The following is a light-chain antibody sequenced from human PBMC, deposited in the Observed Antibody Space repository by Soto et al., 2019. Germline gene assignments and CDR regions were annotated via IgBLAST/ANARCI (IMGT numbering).Light chain of an antibody. Sequence: DIVMTQSPDSLAVSLGERATINCKSSQSVLYSSNNKNYLAWYQQKPGQPPKLLIYWASTRESGVPDRCSGRGSETDFTLTSSSLQAEDVAVYYCQQYYRPWTFGQGTKVEIK. V-gene: IGKV4-1*01. J-gene: IGKJ1*01. CDR1: QSVLYSSNNKNY. CDR3: QQYYRPWT. CDR2: WAS.